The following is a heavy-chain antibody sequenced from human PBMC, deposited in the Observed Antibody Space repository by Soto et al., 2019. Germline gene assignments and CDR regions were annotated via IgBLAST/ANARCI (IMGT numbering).Heavy chain of an antibody. J-gene: IGHJ6*02. CDR1: EFSFSAYP. D-gene: IGHD1-26*01. Sequence: QTGGSLRLSCAASEFSFSAYPKSWVRQAPGKGLVWVSRINSGGSGTYYADSVKGRFTISRDNVKNMMYLQMNSLRAEDTAVYYCARDSYSGTPGMYYGMEVWGQGTTVTVSS. V-gene: IGHV3-74*01. CDR3: ARDSYSGTPGMYYGMEV. CDR2: INSGGSGT.